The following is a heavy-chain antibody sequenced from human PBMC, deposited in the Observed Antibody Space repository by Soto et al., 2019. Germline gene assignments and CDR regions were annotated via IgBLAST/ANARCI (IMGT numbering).Heavy chain of an antibody. D-gene: IGHD6-19*01. CDR3: ARGAVAPYYFVY. CDR2: IWYDGSNK. CDR1: GFTFSSYG. V-gene: IGHV3-33*01. Sequence: QVPLVESGGGVVQPGRSLRLSCAASGFTFSSYGMHWVRQAPGKGLEWVAVIWYDGSNKYYADSVKGRFTISRDNSKNTLYLQMNSLRAEDTAVYYCARGAVAPYYFVYWGQGTLVTVSS. J-gene: IGHJ4*02.